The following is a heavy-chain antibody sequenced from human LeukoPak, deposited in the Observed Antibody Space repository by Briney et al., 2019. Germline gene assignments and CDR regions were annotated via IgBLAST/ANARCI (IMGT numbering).Heavy chain of an antibody. V-gene: IGHV6-1*01. J-gene: IGHJ5*02. CDR2: TYYRSTWYN. CDR3: ARRLTQYDCFDP. CDR1: GDSVSSNSVN. D-gene: IGHD2-2*01. Sequence: SQTLSLTCAISGDSVSSNSVNWNWIRQSPSRGLEWLGRTYYRSTWYNDYAVSVRGRITVNPDTSKNQFSLHLNSVTPEDTAVYYCARRLTQYDCFDPWGQGILVTVSS.